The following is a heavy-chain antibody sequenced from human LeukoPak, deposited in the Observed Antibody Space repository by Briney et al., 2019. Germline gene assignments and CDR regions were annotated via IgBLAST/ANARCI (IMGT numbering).Heavy chain of an antibody. CDR1: GGSFSGYY. J-gene: IGHJ4*02. Sequence: PSETLSLTCAVYGGSFSGYYWSWIRQPPGKGLEWIGEINHSGSTNYNPSLKSRVTISVDTSKNQFSLKLSSVTAADTAVYYCAGGPVLRYFDWLLPIDYWGQGTLVTVSS. CDR3: AGGPVLRYFDWLLPIDY. V-gene: IGHV4-34*01. D-gene: IGHD3-9*01. CDR2: INHSGST.